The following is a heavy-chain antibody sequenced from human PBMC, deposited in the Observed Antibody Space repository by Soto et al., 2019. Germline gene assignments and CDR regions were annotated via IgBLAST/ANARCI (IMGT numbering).Heavy chain of an antibody. CDR3: AGDVGVGLKDY. J-gene: IGHJ4*02. Sequence: ASVKVSCKASGYTFTSYYMHWLRQAPGQGLEWVGFFNPDSTGATHAQKLQGRVTMTTDTSTSTAYMELRSLRSDDMAVYYCAGDVGVGLKDYWGQGTLVTVSS. V-gene: IGHV1-46*01. CDR2: FNPDSTGA. D-gene: IGHD1-26*01. CDR1: GYTFTSYY.